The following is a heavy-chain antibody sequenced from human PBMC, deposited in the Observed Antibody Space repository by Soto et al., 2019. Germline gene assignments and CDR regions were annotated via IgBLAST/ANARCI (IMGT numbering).Heavy chain of an antibody. CDR3: TRGAPVYYGSSNYFGFDY. J-gene: IGHJ4*02. CDR1: GYTFISYY. CDR2: INSSGDT. D-gene: IGHD3-10*01. V-gene: IGHV1-46*01. Sequence: QVLLVQSGAEAKTSGASVKISCKASGYTFISYYMHWVRQAPGQGLEWLATINSSGDTTYTPEFQGRVTITAVTDTSTVYMALSSLRSDDSAVYYCTRGAPVYYGSSNYFGFDYWGQGTLATVSS.